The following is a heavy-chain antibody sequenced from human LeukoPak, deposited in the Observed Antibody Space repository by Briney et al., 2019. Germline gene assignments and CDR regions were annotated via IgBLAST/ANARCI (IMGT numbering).Heavy chain of an antibody. CDR2: ISGSGDST. J-gene: IGHJ4*02. CDR1: GFTFSNYV. CDR3: AMDSSGYYGSFAY. V-gene: IGHV3-23*01. Sequence: GGSLRLSCAASGFTFSNYVMSWVRQAPGKGLEWVSTISGSGDSTYYADSVKGRFTISRDNSKNTLYLQMSSLGAEDTAVYYCAMDSSGYYGSFAYWGQGTLVTVSS. D-gene: IGHD6-19*01.